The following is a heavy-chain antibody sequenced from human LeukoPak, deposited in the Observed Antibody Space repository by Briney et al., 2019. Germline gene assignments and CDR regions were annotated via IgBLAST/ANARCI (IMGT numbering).Heavy chain of an antibody. J-gene: IGHJ6*03. CDR2: ISHSGST. Sequence: SETLSLTCAVSGYSISSGYYWGWIRQPPGKGLEWIGSISHSGSTYYNPSLKSRVTISVDTSKNQFSLKLSSVTAADTAVYYCARDQVTGTTYYYYYYMDVWGKGTTVTVSS. CDR1: GYSISSGYY. V-gene: IGHV4-38-2*02. CDR3: ARDQVTGTTYYYYYYMDV. D-gene: IGHD1-7*01.